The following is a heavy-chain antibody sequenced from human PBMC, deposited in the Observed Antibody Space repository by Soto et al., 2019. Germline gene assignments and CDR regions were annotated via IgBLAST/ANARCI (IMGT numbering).Heavy chain of an antibody. V-gene: IGHV4-34*01. Sequence: PSETLSLTCSIYGGSFSGYYWSWIRQPPGKGLEWIGEINHSGNTNYNPSLKSRVTISVDTSNNQFSLKLSSVTAADTAVYYCARQQLLRDYYYYGMDVWGQGTTVTVSS. CDR2: INHSGNT. CDR3: ARQQLLRDYYYYGMDV. J-gene: IGHJ6*02. CDR1: GGSFSGYY. D-gene: IGHD6-13*01.